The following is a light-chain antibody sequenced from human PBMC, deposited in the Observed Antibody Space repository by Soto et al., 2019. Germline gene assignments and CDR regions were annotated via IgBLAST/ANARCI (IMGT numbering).Light chain of an antibody. CDR2: GAS. J-gene: IGKJ4*01. Sequence: EIVMTQSPATLSVSPGERATLSCRASQSVSSNLAWYQQKPGQAPRLLIYGASTRATGIPARFSGSGSGTEFTLTISSLQSEDFAVYYCQQYNNWPHTFGGGTKVEIE. CDR1: QSVSSN. CDR3: QQYNNWPHT. V-gene: IGKV3-15*01.